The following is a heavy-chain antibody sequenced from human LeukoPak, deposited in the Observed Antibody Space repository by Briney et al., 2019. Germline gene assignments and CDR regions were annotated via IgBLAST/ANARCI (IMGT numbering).Heavy chain of an antibody. J-gene: IGHJ4*02. D-gene: IGHD5-18*01. V-gene: IGHV1-69*04. CDR3: ARAPRDQLYLVDY. CDR1: GGTFSSYA. CDR2: IIPILGIA. Sequence: ASVKVSCKASGGTFSSYAISWVRQAPGQGLEWMGRIIPILGIANYAQKFQGRVTITTDESTSTAYMELSSLRSEDTAVYYCARAPRDQLYLVDYWGQGTLVTVSS.